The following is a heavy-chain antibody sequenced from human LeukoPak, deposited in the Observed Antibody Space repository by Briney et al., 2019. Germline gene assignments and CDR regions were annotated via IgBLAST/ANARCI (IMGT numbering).Heavy chain of an antibody. J-gene: IGHJ5*02. CDR1: GYSFTSYW. CDR3: ARTSYDFWSGVNWFDR. CDR2: IYPGDSDT. V-gene: IGHV5-51*01. Sequence: GASLKISCKGSGYSFTSYWIGWVRQMPGKGLEWMGIIYPGDSDTRYSPSFQGQVTISADKSISTAYLQWSSLKASDTAMYYCARTSYDFWSGVNWFDRWGQGTLVTVSS. D-gene: IGHD3-3*01.